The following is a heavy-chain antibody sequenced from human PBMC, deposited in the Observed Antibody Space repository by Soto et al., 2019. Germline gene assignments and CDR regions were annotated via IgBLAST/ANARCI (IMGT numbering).Heavy chain of an antibody. CDR3: ARARIEGVVVVPAAIDNWFDP. D-gene: IGHD2-2*01. CDR1: GGTFSSYA. J-gene: IGHJ5*02. Sequence: QVQLVQSGAEVKKPGSSVKVSCKASGGTFSSYAISWVRQAPGQGLEWMGGIIPIFGTANYAQKFQGRVTITADESTSTAYMELSSLRSEDTAVYYCARARIEGVVVVPAAIDNWFDPWGQGTLVTVSS. CDR2: IIPIFGTA. V-gene: IGHV1-69*12.